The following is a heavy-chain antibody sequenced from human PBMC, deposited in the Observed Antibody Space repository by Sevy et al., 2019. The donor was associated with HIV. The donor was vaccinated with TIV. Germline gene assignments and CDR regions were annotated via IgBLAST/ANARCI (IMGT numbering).Heavy chain of an antibody. CDR3: ARDLPTRPTYYYGSGSASRFDP. CDR2: ISSSSSYI. D-gene: IGHD3-10*01. CDR1: GFTFSSYS. Sequence: GGSLRLSCAASGFTFSSYSMNWVRQAPGKGLEWVSSISSSSSYIYYADSVKGRFTISRDNAKNSLYLQMNSLRAEDTAVNYCARDLPTRPTYYYGSGSASRFDPWGQGTLVTVSS. V-gene: IGHV3-21*01. J-gene: IGHJ5*02.